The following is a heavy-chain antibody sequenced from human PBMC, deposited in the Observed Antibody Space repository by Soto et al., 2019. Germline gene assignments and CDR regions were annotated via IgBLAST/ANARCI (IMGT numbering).Heavy chain of an antibody. CDR2: INPIVEIA. Sequence: QVQLVQSGAEVKKPGSSVKVSCKASGDTFRRYSITWVRQAPGQGVEWMGRINPIVEIARYAQKFQGRVTXTXXXAXTTAHMELTSLRSEDTAVYYGARDRRTNYDYYCMDVWGQGTTVTVSS. CDR3: ARDRRTNYDYYCMDV. V-gene: IGHV1-69*08. J-gene: IGHJ6*02. CDR1: GDTFRRYS.